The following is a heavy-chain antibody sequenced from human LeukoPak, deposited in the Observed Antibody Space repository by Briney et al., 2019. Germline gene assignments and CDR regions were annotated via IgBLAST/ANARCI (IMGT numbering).Heavy chain of an antibody. V-gene: IGHV4-34*01. D-gene: IGHD6-13*01. CDR1: GGSSSGYY. J-gene: IGHJ6*02. Sequence: SETLSLTCAVYGGSSSGYYWSLIRQPPGKGLEWIGEINHSGSTNYNPSLKSRVTISVDTSKNQFSLKLSSVTAADTAVYYCARGHSSPAYYYYGMDVWGQGTTVTVSS. CDR3: ARGHSSPAYYYYGMDV. CDR2: INHSGST.